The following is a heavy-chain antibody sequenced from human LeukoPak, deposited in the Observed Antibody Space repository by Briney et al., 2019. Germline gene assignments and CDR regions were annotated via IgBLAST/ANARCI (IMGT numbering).Heavy chain of an antibody. Sequence: PSETLSLTCTVSGGSISSSSYYWGWIRQPPGKGLEWIGSIYYSGSTYYNPSLKSRVTISIDTSKNQFSLKLSSVTAADTAVYYCARVHDGPNKGYRGYEPPHYFDYWGQGALVTVSS. CDR1: GGSISSSSYY. J-gene: IGHJ4*02. CDR2: IYYSGST. CDR3: ARVHDGPNKGYRGYEPPHYFDY. D-gene: IGHD5-12*01. V-gene: IGHV4-39*01.